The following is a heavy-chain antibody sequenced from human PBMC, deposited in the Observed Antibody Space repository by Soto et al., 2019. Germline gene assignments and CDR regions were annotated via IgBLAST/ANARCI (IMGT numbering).Heavy chain of an antibody. CDR1: GFTFSSYS. V-gene: IGHV3-48*01. J-gene: IGHJ4*02. CDR3: ARGGSIRGDY. D-gene: IGHD1-26*01. Sequence: EVQLVESGGGLVQPGGSLRLSCAASGFTFSSYSMHWVRQAPGKGLEWVSYISSGSSTIYYADSVKGRFTISRDNAKNALYRQVNSLRAEDTAVYYCARGGSIRGDYWGQGTLVTVSS. CDR2: ISSGSSTI.